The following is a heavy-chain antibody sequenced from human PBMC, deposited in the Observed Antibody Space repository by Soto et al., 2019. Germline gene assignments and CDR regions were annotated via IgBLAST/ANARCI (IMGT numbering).Heavy chain of an antibody. J-gene: IGHJ4*02. CDR2: MNPNSGNT. Sequence: QVQLVQSGAEVKKPGASVKVSCKASGYTFTNYDINWVRQATGQGLEWMEWMNPNSGNTGYAQKFQGRVTMTRNTSISTAYMELSSLRSEDTAVYYCARGRGDIILMVYAKYFDFWGQGTLVTVSS. CDR3: ARGRGDIILMVYAKYFDF. V-gene: IGHV1-8*01. D-gene: IGHD2-8*01. CDR1: GYTFTNYD.